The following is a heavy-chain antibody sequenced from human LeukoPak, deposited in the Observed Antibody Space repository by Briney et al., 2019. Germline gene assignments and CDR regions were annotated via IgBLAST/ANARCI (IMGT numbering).Heavy chain of an antibody. CDR2: ISSSSSYI. CDR1: GFTFSSYS. D-gene: IGHD3-10*01. V-gene: IGHV3-21*01. CDR3: ARGVTIGELLNPFHY. Sequence: GGSLRLSCEASGFTFSSYSMNWVRQAPGKGLEWVSSISSSSSYIYYADSVKGRFTISRDNAKNSLYLQMNSLRAEDTAVYYCARGVTIGELLNPFHYWGQGTLVTVSS. J-gene: IGHJ4*02.